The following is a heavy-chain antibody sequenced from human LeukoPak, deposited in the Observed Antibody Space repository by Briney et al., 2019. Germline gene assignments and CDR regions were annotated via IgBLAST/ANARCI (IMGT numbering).Heavy chain of an antibody. V-gene: IGHV3-69-1*01. D-gene: IGHD4-17*01. CDR1: GFTFSTYP. CDR3: ARDHDYGFDN. J-gene: IGHJ4*02. Sequence: PGGSLRLSCAASGFTFSTYPMNWVRQAPGKGLEWISHIRGSGTTDYADSVKGRFTISRDNAKNSLYLQLSSLRAEDTAVYYCARDHDYGFDNWGQGTLVTVSS. CDR2: IRGSGTT.